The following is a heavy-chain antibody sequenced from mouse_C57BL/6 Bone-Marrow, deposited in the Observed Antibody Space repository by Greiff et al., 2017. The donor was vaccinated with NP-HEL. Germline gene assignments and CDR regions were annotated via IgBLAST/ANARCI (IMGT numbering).Heavy chain of an antibody. CDR3: AKDYCPVAY. D-gene: IGHD2-13*01. J-gene: IGHJ3*01. Sequence: VQLQQSGPVLVKPGASVKMSCKASGYTFTDYYMNWVKQSHGKSLEWIGVINPYNGGTSYNQKFKGKATLTVDKSSSTAYMELNSLTSEDSAVYYCAKDYCPVAYWGQGTLVTVSA. V-gene: IGHV1-19*01. CDR1: GYTFTDYY. CDR2: INPYNGGT.